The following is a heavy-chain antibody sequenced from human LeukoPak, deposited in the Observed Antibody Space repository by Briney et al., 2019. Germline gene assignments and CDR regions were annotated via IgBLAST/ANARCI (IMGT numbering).Heavy chain of an antibody. V-gene: IGHV4-61*01. Sequence: SETLSLTCTVSGGSVSSGSYYWSWIQQPPGKGLEWIGYIYYSGSTNYNPSLKSRVTISVDTSKNQFSLKLSSVTAADTAVYYCARGTRYCSSTSCYRPLDYWGQGTLVTVSS. CDR3: ARGTRYCSSTSCYRPLDY. J-gene: IGHJ4*02. D-gene: IGHD2-2*01. CDR2: IYYSGST. CDR1: GGSVSSGSYY.